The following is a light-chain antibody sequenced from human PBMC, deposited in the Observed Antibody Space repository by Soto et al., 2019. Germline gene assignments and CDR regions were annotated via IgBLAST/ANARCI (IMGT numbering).Light chain of an antibody. CDR3: QLRTNWPPRYT. Sequence: EIVLTQSPATLSLSPGERATLSCRASQSFASSLAWYQHKPGQAPRLLIYDASNRATGIPARFSGGGSGTDFTLTISSLEPEDFAVYYCQLRTNWPPRYTFGQGTKVDIK. J-gene: IGKJ2*01. CDR1: QSFASS. CDR2: DAS. V-gene: IGKV3-11*01.